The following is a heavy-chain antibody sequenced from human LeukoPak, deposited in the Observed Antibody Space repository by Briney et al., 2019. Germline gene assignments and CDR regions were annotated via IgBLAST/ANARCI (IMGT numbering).Heavy chain of an antibody. Sequence: RASVKVSCKASGHTFTSYGISWVRRAPGQGLGWMGWISAYNGNTNYAQKFQGRVTMTTDTSTGTAYMELRSLRSDDTAVYSCARTGGSSWSPLDYWGQGSLVTVSS. V-gene: IGHV1-18*01. D-gene: IGHD6-13*01. J-gene: IGHJ4*02. CDR1: GHTFTSYG. CDR3: ARTGGSSWSPLDY. CDR2: ISAYNGNT.